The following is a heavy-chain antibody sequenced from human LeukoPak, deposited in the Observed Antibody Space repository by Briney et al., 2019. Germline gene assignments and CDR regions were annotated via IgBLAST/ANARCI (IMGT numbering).Heavy chain of an antibody. Sequence: GGSLRLFCAASGLTLSSYEMNWVRQAPGKGLEWVSYIGPSGVNIYYADSVRGRFTISRDNAKSSVYLQMNSLTAEDTAIYYCATLYGRDYWGQGTPVTVSS. CDR1: GLTLSSYE. D-gene: IGHD4-17*01. V-gene: IGHV3-48*03. CDR2: IGPSGVNI. CDR3: ATLYGRDY. J-gene: IGHJ4*02.